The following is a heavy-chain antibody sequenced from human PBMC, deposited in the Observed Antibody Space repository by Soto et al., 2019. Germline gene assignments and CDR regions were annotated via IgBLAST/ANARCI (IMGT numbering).Heavy chain of an antibody. CDR2: INPNSGDT. CDR1: GYTFTGYY. CDR3: ASISAWLSLDY. V-gene: IGHV1-2*02. D-gene: IGHD3-22*01. J-gene: IGHJ4*02. Sequence: ASVKVSCKASGYTFTGYYMHWVRQAPGQGLEWMGWINPNSGDTNYAQKFQGRVTMTRDTSISTAYMELRSLRSDDTAVYYCASISAWLSLDYWGQGTPVTVSS.